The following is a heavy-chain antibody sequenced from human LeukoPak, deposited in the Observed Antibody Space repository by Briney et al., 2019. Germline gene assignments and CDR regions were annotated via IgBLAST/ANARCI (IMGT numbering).Heavy chain of an antibody. CDR1: GLTFSTYN. J-gene: IGHJ3*02. D-gene: IGHD1-26*01. CDR3: ARDVGASAPDAFDI. Sequence: GGSLRLSCAASGLTFSTYNMNWVRQAPGKGLEWVSSISSSSNYIYYADSVKGRFTISRDNAKNSLYLQMNSLRAEDTDVYYCARDVGASAPDAFDIWGQGTMATVSS. CDR2: ISSSSNYI. V-gene: IGHV3-21*01.